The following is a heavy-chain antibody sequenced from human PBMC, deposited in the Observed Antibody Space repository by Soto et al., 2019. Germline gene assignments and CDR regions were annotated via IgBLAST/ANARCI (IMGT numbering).Heavy chain of an antibody. J-gene: IGHJ4*02. Sequence: GGSLRLSCAASGFSFSTYWMTWVRQAPGKGLEWVATIRQDGIEKHYVDSVKGRFTISRDNAANSLFLQMDSVRAEDSAIYYCVRVCCRPHCPYYFAAWGRGILVPVSS. CDR3: VRVCCRPHCPYYFAA. CDR2: IRQDGIEK. V-gene: IGHV3-7*01. CDR1: GFSFSTYW. D-gene: IGHD3-10*02.